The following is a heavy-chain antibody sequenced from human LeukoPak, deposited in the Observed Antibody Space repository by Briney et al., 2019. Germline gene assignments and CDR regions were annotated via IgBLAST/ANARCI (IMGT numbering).Heavy chain of an antibody. CDR1: GFTFTSYA. D-gene: IGHD1-1*01. V-gene: IGHV3-23*01. Sequence: QPGGSLRLSCAASGFTFTSYAMNWVRQAPGKGLEWVSAVSGSGGSTYYADSVKGRFTISRDNSKNTLSLQMNSLRAEDTAVYYCARTGSKKTGSNWIDPWGQGTLVTVSS. CDR2: VSGSGGST. J-gene: IGHJ5*02. CDR3: ARTGSKKTGSNWIDP.